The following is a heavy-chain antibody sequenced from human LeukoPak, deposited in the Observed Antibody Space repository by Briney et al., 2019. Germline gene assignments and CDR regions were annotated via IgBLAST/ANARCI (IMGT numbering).Heavy chain of an antibody. CDR1: GFTFSSYW. CDR3: ATPGQWPVYFDY. J-gene: IGHJ4*02. CDR2: INSDGSST. Sequence: GGSLRLSCAASGFTFSSYWMHWVRQAPGKGLVWVSRINSDGSSTSYADSVKGRFTISRDNAKNTLYLQMNSLRAEDTAVYYCATPGQWPVYFDYWGPGTQVTVSS. D-gene: IGHD6-19*01. V-gene: IGHV3-74*01.